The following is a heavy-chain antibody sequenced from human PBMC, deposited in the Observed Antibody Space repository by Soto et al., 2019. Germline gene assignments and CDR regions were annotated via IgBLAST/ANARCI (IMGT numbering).Heavy chain of an antibody. D-gene: IGHD2-2*01. CDR2: INPSGGST. CDR1: GYTFTSYY. J-gene: IGHJ6*02. Sequence: ASVKVSCKASGYTFTSYYMHWVRQAPGQGLEWMGIINPSGGSTSYAQKFQGRVTMTRDTSTSTVYMELSSLRSEDTAVYYCARGNIVVDPKNYYYGMDVWGQGTTVNVSS. CDR3: ARGNIVVDPKNYYYGMDV. V-gene: IGHV1-46*01.